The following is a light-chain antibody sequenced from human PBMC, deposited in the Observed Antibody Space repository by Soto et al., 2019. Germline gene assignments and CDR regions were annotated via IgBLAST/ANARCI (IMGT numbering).Light chain of an antibody. Sequence: QSVVTKPPSVSGTPGQGVIISCSNVGRHEVSWYQQVPGMAPKLLIHTTRPRPSGVPDRFSASTSGTSASLAIRGLQSDDEADYFCSSWDDSLSGVVFGRGTKLTVL. J-gene: IGLJ2*01. CDR2: TTR. V-gene: IGLV1-44*01. CDR3: SSWDDSLSGVV. CDR1: NVGRHE.